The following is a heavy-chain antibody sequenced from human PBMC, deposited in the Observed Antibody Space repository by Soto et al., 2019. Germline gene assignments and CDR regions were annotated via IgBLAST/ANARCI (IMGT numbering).Heavy chain of an antibody. J-gene: IGHJ5*02. CDR1: GGSIGTYY. V-gene: IGHV4-59*01. CDR2: IHYGGST. CDR3: ARGPCRSATCYRGWFDP. D-gene: IGHD2-2*01. Sequence: QVQLQESGPGLVKPLETLSLNCTVSGGSIGTYYWSWIRQPPGKRLEWIAYIHYGGSTNYNPSLKSRVTLSLDTSKNQFSLKLNSVTAADTAVYYCARGPCRSATCYRGWFDPWGQGVLVTVSP.